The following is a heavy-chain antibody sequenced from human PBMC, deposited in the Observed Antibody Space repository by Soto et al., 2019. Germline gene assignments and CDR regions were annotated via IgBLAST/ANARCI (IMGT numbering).Heavy chain of an antibody. CDR3: ARGLGATRALDY. V-gene: IGHV3-30-3*01. CDR2: ISYDGSNK. D-gene: IGHD1-26*01. J-gene: IGHJ4*02. CDR1: GFTFSSYA. Sequence: QVQLVESGGGVVQPGRSLRLSCAASGFTFSSYAMHWVRQAPGKGLEWVAVISYDGSNKYYADSVKGRFTISRDNSKNTLYLQMNSLRAEDTAVYYCARGLGATRALDYWGQGTLVTVSS.